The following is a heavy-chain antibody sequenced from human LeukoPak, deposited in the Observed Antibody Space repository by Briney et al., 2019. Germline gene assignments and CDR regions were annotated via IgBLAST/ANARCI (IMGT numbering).Heavy chain of an antibody. V-gene: IGHV4-59*08. CDR3: ARASRFGEFWGRGFDP. D-gene: IGHD3-10*01. CDR1: GGSISSYY. Sequence: SETLSLTCTGSGGSISSYYWSWIRQPPGKGLEWIGYIYYSGSTNYNPSLKSRVTISVDTSKNQFSLKLSSVTAADTAVYYCARASRFGEFWGRGFDPWGQGTLVTVSS. J-gene: IGHJ5*02. CDR2: IYYSGST.